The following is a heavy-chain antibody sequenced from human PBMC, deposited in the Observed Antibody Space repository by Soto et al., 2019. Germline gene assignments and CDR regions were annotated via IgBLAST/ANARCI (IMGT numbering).Heavy chain of an antibody. CDR1: GYTFTSYG. CDR3: AAQTMVRGVIMFDY. V-gene: IGHV1-18*01. Sequence: ASVKVSCKASGYTFTSYGISWVRQAPGQGLEWMGWISAYNVNTNYAQKLQGRVTMTTDTSTSTAYMELRSLRSDDTAVYFCAAQTMVRGVIMFDYWGQGTLVTVSS. J-gene: IGHJ4*02. D-gene: IGHD3-10*01. CDR2: ISAYNVNT.